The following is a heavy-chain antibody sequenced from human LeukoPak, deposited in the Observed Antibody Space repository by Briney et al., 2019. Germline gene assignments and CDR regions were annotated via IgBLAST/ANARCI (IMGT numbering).Heavy chain of an antibody. D-gene: IGHD1-20*01. CDR3: ARDEPITGTPAY. CDR2: IYYSGST. CDR1: GGSISSGGYY. V-gene: IGHV4-31*03. J-gene: IGHJ4*02. Sequence: SQTLSLTCTVSGGSISSGGYYWSWIRQHPGKGLEWIGYIYYSGSTYYNPSLKSRVTISVDTSKNQFSLKLSSVTAADTAVYYCARDEPITGTPAYWGQGTLVTVSS.